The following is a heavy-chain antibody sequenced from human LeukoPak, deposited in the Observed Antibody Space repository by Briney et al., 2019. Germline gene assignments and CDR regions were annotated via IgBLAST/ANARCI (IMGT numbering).Heavy chain of an antibody. CDR1: GYTFTSYG. CDR2: ISAYNGNT. J-gene: IGHJ4*02. V-gene: IGHV1-18*01. CDR3: ARVVSPGQTEWSLRGYFDY. Sequence: ASVKVSCKASGYTFTSYGISWVRQAPGQGLEWMGWISAYNGNTNYAQKLQGRVTMTTDTSTGTAYMELRSLRSDDTAVYYCARVVSPGQTEWSLRGYFDYWGQGTLVTVSS. D-gene: IGHD3-3*01.